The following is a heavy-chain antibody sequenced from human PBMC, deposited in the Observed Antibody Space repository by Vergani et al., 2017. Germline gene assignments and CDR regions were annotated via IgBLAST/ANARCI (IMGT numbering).Heavy chain of an antibody. J-gene: IGHJ4*02. V-gene: IGHV3-23*04. CDR2: ISGSGGST. CDR3: ASSEWLILTSLDY. D-gene: IGHD3-22*01. CDR1: GYTFSSYA. Sequence: VQLVQSGAEVKKPGASVKVSCKASGYTFSSYAMSWVRQAPGKGLEWVSAISGSGGSTYYADSVKGRFTISRDNSKNTLYLQMNSLRAEDTAVYYCASSEWLILTSLDYWGQGTLVTVSS.